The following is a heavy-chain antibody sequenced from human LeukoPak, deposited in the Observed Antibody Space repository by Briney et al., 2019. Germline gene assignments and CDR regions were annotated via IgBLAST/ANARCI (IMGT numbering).Heavy chain of an antibody. CDR3: ARGSNYMDV. CDR1: GFNVSSSY. Sequence: GGSLRLSCAASGFNVSSSYISWVRQVPGGRLEWLSVIYSGGSTYYIDSVKGRFTISRDNSKNTLFLQMNSLRVEDTAMYYCARGSNYMDVWGKGTTVTVSS. V-gene: IGHV3-53*01. D-gene: IGHD3-10*01. J-gene: IGHJ6*03. CDR2: IYSGGST.